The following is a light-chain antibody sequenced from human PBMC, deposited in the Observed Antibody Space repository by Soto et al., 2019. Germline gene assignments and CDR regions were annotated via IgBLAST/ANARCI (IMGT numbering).Light chain of an antibody. J-gene: IGKJ4*02. CDR1: QNIRGY. V-gene: IGKV1-39*01. CDR2: AAS. Sequence: DIQMTQSPSSLSASVGDRVNITCRASQNIRGYVNWFQQRPGKAPRLLIYAASSLTSGVPSRFSGSGSGTDFTLTISSLQPEDFGTYFCQQSYSTPPEFGGGTKVDIK. CDR3: QQSYSTPPE.